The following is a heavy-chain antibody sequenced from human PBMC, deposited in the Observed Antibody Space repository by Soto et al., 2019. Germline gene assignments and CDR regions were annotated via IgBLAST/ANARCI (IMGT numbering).Heavy chain of an antibody. V-gene: IGHV1-24*01. D-gene: IGHD6-6*01. CDR1: GYTLTELS. CDR3: AAVKQAYLKYSSSYYFDY. Sequence: ASVKVSCKVSGYTLTELSMHWVRQAPGKGLEWMGGFDPEDGEIIYAQKFQGRVTMTEDTSTDTAYMELSSLRSEDTAVFYCAAVKQAYLKYSSSYYFDYWGQGTLVTVSS. CDR2: FDPEDGEI. J-gene: IGHJ4*02.